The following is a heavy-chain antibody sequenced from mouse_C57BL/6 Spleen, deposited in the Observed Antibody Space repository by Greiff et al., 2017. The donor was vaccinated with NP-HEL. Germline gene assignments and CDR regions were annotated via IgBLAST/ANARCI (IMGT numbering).Heavy chain of an antibody. J-gene: IGHJ4*01. CDR2: ISDGGSYT. CDR1: GFTFSSYA. Sequence: DVKLVESGGGLVKPGGSLKLSCAASGFTFSSYAMSWVRQTPEKRLEWVATISDGGSYTYYPDNVKGRFTISRDNAKNNLYLQMSHLKSEDTAMYYCAREDYDYDAMDYWGQGTSVTVSS. D-gene: IGHD1-1*02. V-gene: IGHV5-4*01. CDR3: AREDYDYDAMDY.